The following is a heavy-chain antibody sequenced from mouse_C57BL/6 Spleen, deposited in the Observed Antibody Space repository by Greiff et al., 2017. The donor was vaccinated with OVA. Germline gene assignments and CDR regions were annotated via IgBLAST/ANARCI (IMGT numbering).Heavy chain of an antibody. Sequence: VQLQQSGPELVKPGASVKISCNASGYSFTGYYMNWVKQSPEKSLEWIGEINPSTGGTTYNQKFKAKATLTVDKSSSTAYMQLKSLTSEDSAVYYCARRKFDYWGQGTTLTVSS. CDR1: GYSFTGYY. CDR3: ARRKFDY. V-gene: IGHV1-42*01. CDR2: INPSTGGT. J-gene: IGHJ2*01.